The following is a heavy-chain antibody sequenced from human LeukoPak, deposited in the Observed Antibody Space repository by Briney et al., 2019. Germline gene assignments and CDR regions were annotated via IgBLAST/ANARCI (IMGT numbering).Heavy chain of an antibody. J-gene: IGHJ3*02. V-gene: IGHV3-30*18. Sequence: PGGSLRLSCAASRFSFGTYGMHWVRQAPGKGLEWVASISYDGSNKNYADSVKGRFTISRDNSKKTVYLQMNSLRAEDTAVYYCAKSNLQYFDWSNAFDIWGQGTMVIVS. CDR3: AKSNLQYFDWSNAFDI. CDR1: RFSFGTYG. CDR2: ISYDGSNK. D-gene: IGHD3-9*01.